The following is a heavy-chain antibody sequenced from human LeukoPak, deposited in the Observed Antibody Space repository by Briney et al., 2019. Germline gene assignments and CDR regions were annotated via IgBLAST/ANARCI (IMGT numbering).Heavy chain of an antibody. J-gene: IGHJ4*02. Sequence: SETLSLTCTVSGGSISSSSYYWGWIRQPPGKGLEWIGSIYYSGSTYYNPSLKSRVTISVDTSKNQFSLKLSSVTAADTAVYYCARVRGNYDILTIQRYLDYWGQGTLVTVSS. CDR1: GGSISSSSYY. D-gene: IGHD3-9*01. CDR3: ARVRGNYDILTIQRYLDY. V-gene: IGHV4-39*07. CDR2: IYYSGST.